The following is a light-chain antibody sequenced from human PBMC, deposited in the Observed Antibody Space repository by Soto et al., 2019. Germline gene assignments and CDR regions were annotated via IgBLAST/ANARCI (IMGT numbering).Light chain of an antibody. CDR2: DSS. CDR3: QQRSLLVT. CDR1: QSISTY. J-gene: IGKJ4*01. Sequence: EIVLTQSPATLSLSPGERATLSCRASQSISTYLAWYQQKPGQAPRLLIYDSSNRATDIPSRFSGSGSGTDFPLTISSLEPEDSALYYCQQRSLLVTFGGGTRLEIK. V-gene: IGKV3-11*01.